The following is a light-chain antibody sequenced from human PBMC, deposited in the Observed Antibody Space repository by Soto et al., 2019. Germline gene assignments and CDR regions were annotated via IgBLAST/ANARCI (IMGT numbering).Light chain of an antibody. V-gene: IGLV4-60*03. J-gene: IGLJ2*01. CDR3: ETWDSNTRL. Sequence: QPVLTQSSSASASLGSSVKLTCTLSSGHNSYIIAWHQQQPGKAPRYLMKVEGSGSYNKGSGVPDRFSGSSSGADRYLTISNLQSEDEADYYCETWDSNTRLFGGGTQLTVL. CDR2: VEGSGSY. CDR1: SGHNSYI.